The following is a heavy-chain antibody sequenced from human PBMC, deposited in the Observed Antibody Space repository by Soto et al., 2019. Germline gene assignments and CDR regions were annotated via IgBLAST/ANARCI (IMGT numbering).Heavy chain of an antibody. V-gene: IGHV3-30*18. D-gene: IGHD6-19*01. J-gene: IGHJ4*02. Sequence: SLRLSCAASGFTFSSYGIHWVRQAPGKGLEWVAVISYDGSNKYYADSVKGRFTISRDNSKNTLYLQMNSLRAEDTAVYYCAKDSLSGWYMGYWGQGTLVTVSS. CDR3: AKDSLSGWYMGY. CDR2: ISYDGSNK. CDR1: GFTFSSYG.